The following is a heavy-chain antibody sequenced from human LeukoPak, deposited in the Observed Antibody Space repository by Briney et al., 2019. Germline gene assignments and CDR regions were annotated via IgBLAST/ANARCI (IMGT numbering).Heavy chain of an antibody. D-gene: IGHD3-3*01. V-gene: IGHV1-2*02. CDR3: ARDRRGFWSGTRTNNWFDP. CDR2: INPNSGGT. J-gene: IGHJ5*02. Sequence: ASVKVSCKASGYTFTSYYMHWVRQAPGQGLEWMGWINPNSGGTNYAQKFQGRVTMTRDTSISTAYMELSRLRSDDTAVYYCARDRRGFWSGTRTNNWFDPWGQGTLVTVSS. CDR1: GYTFTSYY.